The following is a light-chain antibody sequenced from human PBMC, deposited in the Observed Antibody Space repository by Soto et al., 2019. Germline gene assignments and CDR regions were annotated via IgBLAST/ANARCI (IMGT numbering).Light chain of an antibody. J-gene: IGKJ1*01. CDR1: QSVINNY. Sequence: IVLTQSPGTLSLSPWERATLSCRSSQSVINNYLAWYQQKPGQAPRLLIYGASNRATGIPDRFSGSGSGTDFTLTISRLEPEDFAVYYCQQYGSSGKFGQGTKVDIK. V-gene: IGKV3-20*01. CDR3: QQYGSSGK. CDR2: GAS.